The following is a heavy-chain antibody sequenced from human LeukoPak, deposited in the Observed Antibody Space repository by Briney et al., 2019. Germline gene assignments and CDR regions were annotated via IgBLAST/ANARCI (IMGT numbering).Heavy chain of an antibody. CDR2: IYPADSDT. D-gene: IGHD6-6*01. Sequence: GESLKISCKGSGYSFSNYWIGWVRQMPGKGLEWMGLIYPADSDTRYSPSFQGQVTVSADKSISTAYLQWSSLKASDTAMYYCARLLGGSSSPNDYWGQGTLVTVSS. V-gene: IGHV5-51*01. CDR1: GYSFSNYW. CDR3: ARLLGGSSSPNDY. J-gene: IGHJ4*02.